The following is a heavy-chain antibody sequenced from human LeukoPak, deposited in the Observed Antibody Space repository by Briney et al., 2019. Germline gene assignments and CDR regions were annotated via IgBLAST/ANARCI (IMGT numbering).Heavy chain of an antibody. CDR3: ASFSGSYYDSSPNH. V-gene: IGHV4-39*01. CDR1: GGSSSSSSYY. Sequence: SETLSLTCTGSGGSSSSSSYYWGWIRQPPGKGLEWIGSIYYSGSTYYNPSLKSRVTISVDTSKNQFSLKLSSVTAADTAAYYCASFSGSYYDSSPNHWGQGTLVTVSS. J-gene: IGHJ5*02. CDR2: IYYSGST. D-gene: IGHD3-22*01.